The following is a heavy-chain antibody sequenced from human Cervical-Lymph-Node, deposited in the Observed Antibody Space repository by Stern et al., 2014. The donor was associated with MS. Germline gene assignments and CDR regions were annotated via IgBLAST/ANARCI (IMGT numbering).Heavy chain of an antibody. CDR1: SGSIRRGGYY. Sequence: QVQLVQSGPGLVKPSQTLSLTCTVSSGSIRRGGYYWSWIRQHLGKGLEWIGHIHYSGNTYYNPSLMRRVIISVDTSKSQFSLKLTSVTVADTAVYYCARMGTSLDYWGLGTLVTVSS. V-gene: IGHV4-31*03. CDR3: ARMGTSLDY. CDR2: IHYSGNT. J-gene: IGHJ4*02. D-gene: IGHD1-14*01.